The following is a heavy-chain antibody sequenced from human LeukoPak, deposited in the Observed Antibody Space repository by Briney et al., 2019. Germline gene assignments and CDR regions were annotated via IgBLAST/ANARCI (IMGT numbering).Heavy chain of an antibody. CDR3: ATSEILRYFDWPQIGFDY. CDR2: IYYSRST. V-gene: IGHV4-39*01. Sequence: SETLSLTCTVSGGSISSSSYYWGWIRQPPGKGLEWIGSIYYSRSTYYNPSLKSRVTISVDTSKNQFSLKLSSVTAADTAVYYCATSEILRYFDWPQIGFDYWGQGTLVTVSS. D-gene: IGHD3-9*01. CDR1: GGSISSSSYY. J-gene: IGHJ4*02.